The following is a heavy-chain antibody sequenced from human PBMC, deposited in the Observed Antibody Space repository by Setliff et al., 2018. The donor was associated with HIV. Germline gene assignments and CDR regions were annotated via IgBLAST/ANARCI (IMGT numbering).Heavy chain of an antibody. J-gene: IGHJ3*02. D-gene: IGHD1-1*01. Sequence: PGGSLRLSCEASGFTFDDYAMHWGRQAPGKGLEWVAGINWNSVSRAYADSVQGRFTISRDNAKNLVYLEMNSLRPEDTALYFCAKDYGDGHNWGALDIWGQGIMVTVSS. V-gene: IGHV3-9*01. CDR3: AKDYGDGHNWGALDI. CDR1: GFTFDDYA. CDR2: INWNSVSR.